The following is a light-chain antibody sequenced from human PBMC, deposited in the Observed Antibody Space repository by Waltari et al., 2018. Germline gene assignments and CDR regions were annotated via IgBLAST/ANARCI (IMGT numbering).Light chain of an antibody. V-gene: IGKV3-11*01. CDR2: DVS. CDR1: QSVRNY. J-gene: IGKJ5*01. Sequence: EIVLTQSPATLSLSPGERATLSCRASQSVRNYLAWYQQNPGQAPRLIIYDVSYRATAIPARFSGSGSGTDFTLTISSLEPEDFAVYYCQQRRNLPITFGQGTRLEIK. CDR3: QQRRNLPIT.